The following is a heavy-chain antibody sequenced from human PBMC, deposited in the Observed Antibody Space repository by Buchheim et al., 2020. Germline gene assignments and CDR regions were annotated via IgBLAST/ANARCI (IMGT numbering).Heavy chain of an antibody. CDR1: GGTFSSYA. Sequence: QVQLVQSGAEVKKPGSSVKVSCKASGGTFSSYAISWVRQAPGQGLEWMGGIIPIFGTANYAQKFQGRVTITADKSTNTAYMELSSLRSEDTAVYYCARDGYSSSWGGLESNWFDPWGQGTL. CDR2: IIPIFGTA. CDR3: ARDGYSSSWGGLESNWFDP. D-gene: IGHD6-13*01. J-gene: IGHJ5*02. V-gene: IGHV1-69*06.